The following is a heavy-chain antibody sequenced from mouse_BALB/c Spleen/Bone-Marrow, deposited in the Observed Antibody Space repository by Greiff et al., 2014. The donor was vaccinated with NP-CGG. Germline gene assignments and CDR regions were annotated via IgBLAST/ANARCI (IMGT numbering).Heavy chain of an antibody. CDR3: ARDRYYDYYFDY. D-gene: IGHD2-4*01. CDR2: IWAGGST. V-gene: IGHV2-9*02. CDR1: GFPLTNYG. Sequence: VHLVESGPGLVAPSQSLPITCTVSGFPLTNYGVHWVRQPPGKGLEWLGVIWAGGSTNYNSALMSRLSITKDNSKSQVFLKMNSLQTDDTAMYYCARDRYYDYYFDYWGQGTTLTVSS. J-gene: IGHJ2*01.